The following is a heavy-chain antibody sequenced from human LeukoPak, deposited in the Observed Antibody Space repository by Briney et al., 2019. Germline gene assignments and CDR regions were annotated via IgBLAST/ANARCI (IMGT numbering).Heavy chain of an antibody. CDR3: VRGLDYFDY. D-gene: IGHD6-6*01. Sequence: TGGSLRLSCAASGFIFSNYAMGWGRQAPGKGLEWVSSIIGSGGNTYYADSVKGRFTFSRDNSKNTLHLQMNSLRAEDTAVYYCVRGLDYFDYWGQGTLVTVSS. CDR1: GFIFSNYA. CDR2: IIGSGGNT. V-gene: IGHV3-23*01. J-gene: IGHJ4*02.